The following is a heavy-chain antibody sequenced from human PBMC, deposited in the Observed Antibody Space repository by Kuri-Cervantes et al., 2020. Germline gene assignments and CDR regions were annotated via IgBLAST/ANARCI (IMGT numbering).Heavy chain of an antibody. CDR1: GFTFDDYA. V-gene: IGHV3-43D*04. J-gene: IGHJ4*02. Sequence: GESLKISCAASGFTFDDYAMHWVRQAPGKGLEWVSLISWDGGSTYYADSVKGRFTISRDNSKNTLYLQMNSLRAEDTAVYYCARGYGSGSSQPLDYWGQGTLVTVSS. D-gene: IGHD3-10*01. CDR3: ARGYGSGSSQPLDY. CDR2: ISWDGGST.